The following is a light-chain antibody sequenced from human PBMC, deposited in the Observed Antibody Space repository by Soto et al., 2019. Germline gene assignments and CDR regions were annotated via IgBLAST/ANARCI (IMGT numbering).Light chain of an antibody. CDR3: QQRSNWPPKLT. CDR1: QSVSSY. V-gene: IGKV3-11*01. CDR2: DAS. Sequence: EIVLTQSPATLSSSPGERATLSCRASQSVSSYLAWYRQKPGQAPRLLIYDASNRATGIPARFSGSGSGTDFTLTISSLEPEDFAVYYCQQRSNWPPKLTFGGGTKVEIK. J-gene: IGKJ4*01.